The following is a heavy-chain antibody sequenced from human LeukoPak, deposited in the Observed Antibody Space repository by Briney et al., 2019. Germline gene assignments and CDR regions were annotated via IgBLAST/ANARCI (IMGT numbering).Heavy chain of an antibody. D-gene: IGHD6-13*01. Sequence: PSETLSLTCTVSGGSISSSSYYWGWIRQPPGKGLEWIGSIYYSGSTYYNPSLKSRVTISVDTSKNQFSLKLSSVTAADTAVYYCARQAAGVMGNDAFDIWGQGTMVTVSS. CDR2: IYYSGST. J-gene: IGHJ3*02. V-gene: IGHV4-39*01. CDR3: ARQAAGVMGNDAFDI. CDR1: GGSISSSSYY.